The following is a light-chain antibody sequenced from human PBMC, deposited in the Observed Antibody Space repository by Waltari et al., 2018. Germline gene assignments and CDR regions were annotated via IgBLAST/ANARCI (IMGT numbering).Light chain of an antibody. J-gene: IGLJ2*01. CDR2: EDT. CDR3: YSGDDSGNQEV. Sequence: SYELTQPPSVSVSPGQTARITCPGDALPTKYVYWYQQKSGQAPVLVNYEDTGRPSGIPERLSGASSGTMATLTISGAQVEDEADYYCYSGDDSGNQEVFGGGTKLTVL. CDR1: ALPTKY. V-gene: IGLV3-10*01.